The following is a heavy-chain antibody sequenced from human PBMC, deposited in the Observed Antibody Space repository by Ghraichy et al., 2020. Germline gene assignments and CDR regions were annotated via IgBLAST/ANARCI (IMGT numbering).Heavy chain of an antibody. J-gene: IGHJ4*02. CDR2: IGEDGSEK. V-gene: IGHV3-7*01. D-gene: IGHD7-27*01. Sequence: GESLNISCVASGFTFSGHWMSWVRQAPGKGLEWVANIGEDGSEKYYVDSVKGRFTISRDNAKSSLYLQMNSLRAEDTAVYYCGRDDWGPADYWGQGTLVTVSS. CDR1: GFTFSGHW. CDR3: GRDDWGPADY.